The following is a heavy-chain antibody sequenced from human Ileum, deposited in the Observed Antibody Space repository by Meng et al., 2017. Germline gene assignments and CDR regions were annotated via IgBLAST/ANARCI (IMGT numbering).Heavy chain of an antibody. D-gene: IGHD5-12*01. V-gene: IGHV3-30*04. CDR3: ARTAGYSAYADY. CDR2: VSFDGHRQ. Sequence: GESLKISFTASGFTFSKYSMHWVRQAPGKGLEWVAIVSFDGHRQYYADSLKGRFTISRDNSKNTLDLQVISLSADDTAVYYCARTAGYSAYADYWGQGTLVTVSS. CDR1: GFTFSKYS. J-gene: IGHJ4*02.